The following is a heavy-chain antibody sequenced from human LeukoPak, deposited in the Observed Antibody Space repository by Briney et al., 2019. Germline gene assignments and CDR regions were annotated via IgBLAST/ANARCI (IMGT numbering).Heavy chain of an antibody. Sequence: SETLSLTCTVSGGSMSSCFWNWIRQPPGKGLEWIGYFHHSGSTKCNPSLKSRVTISVDTSKRQVSLNLSSVTAADTATYYCARVDFYYDSSGSEANYRYFDFWGRGTLVTVSS. CDR1: GGSMSSCF. J-gene: IGHJ2*01. CDR3: ARVDFYYDSSGSEANYRYFDF. D-gene: IGHD3-22*01. V-gene: IGHV4-59*01. CDR2: FHHSGST.